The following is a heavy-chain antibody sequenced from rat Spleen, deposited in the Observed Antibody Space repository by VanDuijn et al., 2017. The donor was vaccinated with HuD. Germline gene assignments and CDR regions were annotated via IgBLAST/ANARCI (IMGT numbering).Heavy chain of an antibody. CDR1: GFTFTNYY. CDR3: TTYPFSY. CDR2: INTGGGNT. D-gene: IGHD1-2*01. V-gene: IGHV5-25*01. J-gene: IGHJ3*01. Sequence: EVQLVESGGGLVQPGRSMKLSCAASGFTFTNYYMAWVRQAPTKGLEWVASINTGGGNTYYRDSVKGRFTISRDNAKSTLYLQMDSLRSEDTATYYSTTYPFSYWGQGTLVTVSS.